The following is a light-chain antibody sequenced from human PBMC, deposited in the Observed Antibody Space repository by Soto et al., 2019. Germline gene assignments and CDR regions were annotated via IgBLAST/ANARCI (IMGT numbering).Light chain of an antibody. V-gene: IGKV2-28*01. CDR2: LGS. Sequence: DIVMTQSPLSLPVTPGWPASSSCRSSQSLRHSNGYNYLDWYLQKPGQSPQLLIYLGSNRSSGVPDRFSGSGSGTDFTLKISRVEAEDVGVYYCMQALQTPPWTFGQGTKVDIK. CDR1: QSLRHSNGYNY. J-gene: IGKJ1*01. CDR3: MQALQTPPWT.